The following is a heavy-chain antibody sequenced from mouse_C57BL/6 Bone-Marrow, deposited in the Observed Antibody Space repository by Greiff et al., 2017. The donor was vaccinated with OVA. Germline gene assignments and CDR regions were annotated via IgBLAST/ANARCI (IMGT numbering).Heavy chain of an antibody. D-gene: IGHD2-4*01. V-gene: IGHV1-53*01. CDR3: ARGGLWDYGYAMDY. J-gene: IGHJ4*01. CDR2: INPSNGGT. Sequence: QVQLKQPGTELVKPGASVKLSCKASGYTFTSYWMHWVKQRPGQGLEWIGNINPSNGGTNYNEKFKSKATLTVDKSSSTAYMQLSSLTSEDSAVYYGARGGLWDYGYAMDYWGQGTSVTVSS. CDR1: GYTFTSYW.